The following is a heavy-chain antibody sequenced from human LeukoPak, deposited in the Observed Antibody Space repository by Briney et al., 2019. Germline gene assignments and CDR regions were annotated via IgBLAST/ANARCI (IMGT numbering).Heavy chain of an antibody. CDR2: IYYSGST. CDR1: GGSISSSSYC. D-gene: IGHD3-22*01. CDR3: ARLIGYYSLFDY. J-gene: IGHJ4*02. V-gene: IGHV4-39*01. Sequence: SETLSLPCTVSGGSISSSSYCWGWIRQPPGKGLEWIGSIYYSGSTYYNPSLKSRVTISVDTSKNQFSLKLSSVTAADTAVYYCARLIGYYSLFDYWGQGTLVTVSS.